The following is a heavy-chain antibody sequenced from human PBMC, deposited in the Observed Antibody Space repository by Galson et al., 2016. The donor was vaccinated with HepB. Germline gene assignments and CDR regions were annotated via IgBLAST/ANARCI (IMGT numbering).Heavy chain of an antibody. CDR3: ARDRGEMATIKGVSEI. V-gene: IGHV3-30*04. J-gene: IGHJ3*02. D-gene: IGHD5-24*01. CDR1: GFTFRRYP. Sequence: SLRLSCAGSGFTFRRYPIHWVRQAPGKGLEWVAVISYDTSNKYYADSVKGRFTISRDNSKNTVYLQMNSLRDEDTAVYYCARDRGEMATIKGVSEIWGQGTMVTVSS. CDR2: ISYDTSNK.